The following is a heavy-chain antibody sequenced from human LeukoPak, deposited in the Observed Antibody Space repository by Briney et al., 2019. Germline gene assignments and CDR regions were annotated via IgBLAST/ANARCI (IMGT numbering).Heavy chain of an antibody. CDR2: ISGSGGST. J-gene: IGHJ4*02. D-gene: IGHD2-8*02. V-gene: IGHV3-23*01. Sequence: PGGSLRLSCAASGFTFGSYAMSWVRQAPGKGLEWVSAISGSGGSTYYADSVKGRFTVSRDNSKNPLYLQMNSLRAEDTAVYYCAATPTGSFDYWGQGTLVTVSS. CDR1: GFTFGSYA. CDR3: AATPTGSFDY.